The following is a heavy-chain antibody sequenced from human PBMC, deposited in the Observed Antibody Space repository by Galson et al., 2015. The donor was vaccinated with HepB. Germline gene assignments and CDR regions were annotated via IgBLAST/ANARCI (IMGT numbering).Heavy chain of an antibody. CDR2: INPNTGGT. J-gene: IGHJ4*02. CDR3: ARGARYNWNHGFDY. V-gene: IGHV1-2*02. CDR1: GYTFTGYY. Sequence: SVKVSCKASGYTFTGYYLHWVRQAPGQGLEWIGWINPNTGGTNYAQKFQGRVTMTEDISMRTAYMELRGLRSDDTAIYYCARGARYNWNHGFDYWGQGTLVTVSS. D-gene: IGHD1-14*01.